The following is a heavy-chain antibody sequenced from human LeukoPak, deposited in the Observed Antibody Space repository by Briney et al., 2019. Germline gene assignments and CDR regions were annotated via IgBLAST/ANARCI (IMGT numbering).Heavy chain of an antibody. CDR1: GNIFTNYH. CDR3: ARDSTHCSGGSCHLFDY. CDR2: VYTDGGTI. J-gene: IGHJ4*02. V-gene: IGHV1-46*01. D-gene: IGHD2-15*01. Sequence: GASVKVSCKASGNIFTNYHIHWVRLAPGRGLEWMGAVYTDGGTITNTRTFQYRVTMTRDVSTSTAYMELSSLRSEDTAAYYCARDSTHCSGGSCHLFDYWGQGTLVTVSS.